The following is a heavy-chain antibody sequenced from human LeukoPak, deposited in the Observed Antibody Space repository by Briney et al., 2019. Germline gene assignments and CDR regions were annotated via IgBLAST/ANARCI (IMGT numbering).Heavy chain of an antibody. CDR2: INAGNGNT. J-gene: IGHJ4*02. CDR3: ARYLMTTDGYFDY. D-gene: IGHD4-17*01. V-gene: IGHV1-3*01. Sequence: ASVKVSCKASGYTFTSYAMHWVRQAPGQRLEWMGWINAGNGNTKYSQKFQGRVTITRDTSASTAYMELSSLRSEDTAVYYCARYLMTTDGYFDYWGQGTLVIVSS. CDR1: GYTFTSYA.